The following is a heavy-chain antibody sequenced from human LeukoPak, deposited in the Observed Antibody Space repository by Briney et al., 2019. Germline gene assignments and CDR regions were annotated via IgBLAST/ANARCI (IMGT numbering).Heavy chain of an antibody. CDR3: ARDCGGDSYLGAFDI. CDR1: GGSFSGYS. V-gene: IGHV4-34*01. CDR2: INHSGGT. D-gene: IGHD2-21*02. Sequence: SETLSLTCAVYGGSFSGYSWNWIRQPPVKGLEWIGEINHSGGTNYNPSLKSRVTISVDTSKKQFSLKLNSVTAADTAVYFCARDCGGDSYLGAFDIWGQGTVVTVSS. J-gene: IGHJ3*02.